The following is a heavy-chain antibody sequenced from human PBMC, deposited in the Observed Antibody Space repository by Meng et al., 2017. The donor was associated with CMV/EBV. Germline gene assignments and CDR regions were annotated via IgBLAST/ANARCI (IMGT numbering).Heavy chain of an antibody. CDR3: ARVTSRVAGAFDY. V-gene: IGHV4-30-4*08. CDR1: GCSISSGDYY. Sequence: GHVQASGPGLVKPSQPLALTCTVSGCSISSGDYYWSWIRQPPGKGLEWIGYIYYSGSTYYNPSLKSRVTISVDTSKNQFSLKLSSVTAADTAVYYCARVTSRVAGAFDYWGQGTLVTVSS. CDR2: IYYSGST. D-gene: IGHD1-14*01. J-gene: IGHJ4*02.